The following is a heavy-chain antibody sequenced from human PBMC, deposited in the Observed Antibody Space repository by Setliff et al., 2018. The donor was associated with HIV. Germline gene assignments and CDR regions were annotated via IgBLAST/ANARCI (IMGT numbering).Heavy chain of an antibody. CDR3: ARHDSGGYYSLDY. J-gene: IGHJ4*02. Sequence: SETLSLTCAVYGGSFNDYYWSWIRQPPGKGLEWIGEIIHSGTTYYNPSLKSRVTISVDTSKNQFPLKLSSVTAADTAVYYCARHDSGGYYSLDYWGQGTLVTVSS. D-gene: IGHD3-22*01. CDR2: IIHSGTT. CDR1: GGSFNDYY. V-gene: IGHV4-34*12.